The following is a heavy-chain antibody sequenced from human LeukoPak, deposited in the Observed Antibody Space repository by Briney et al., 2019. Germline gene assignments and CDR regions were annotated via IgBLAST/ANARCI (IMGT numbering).Heavy chain of an antibody. D-gene: IGHD4-17*01. CDR1: GFTSRSYE. Sequence: EAGGSLRLSCSVSGFTSRSYEMNWVRQAPGTGLEWVSYISSSGSSIEYADSVKGRFTISRDNAKNSLYLQMNSLRAEDTAVYYCAKATVTTSLRYFDYWGQGTLVTVSS. J-gene: IGHJ4*02. CDR2: ISSSGSSI. CDR3: AKATVTTSLRYFDY. V-gene: IGHV3-48*03.